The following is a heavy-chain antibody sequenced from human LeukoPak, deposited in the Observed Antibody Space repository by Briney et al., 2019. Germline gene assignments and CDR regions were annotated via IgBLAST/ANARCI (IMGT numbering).Heavy chain of an antibody. D-gene: IGHD1-26*01. CDR3: AREGARVGAPSDYYYYGMDV. CDR2: ISGSGGST. J-gene: IGHJ6*02. V-gene: IGHV3-23*01. Sequence: PGGSLRLSCAASGFTFSSYAVSWVRQAPGKGLEWVSAISGSGGSTYYADSVKGRFTISRDNSKNTLYLQMNSLRAEDTAVYYCAREGARVGAPSDYYYYGMDVWGQGTTVTVSS. CDR1: GFTFSSYA.